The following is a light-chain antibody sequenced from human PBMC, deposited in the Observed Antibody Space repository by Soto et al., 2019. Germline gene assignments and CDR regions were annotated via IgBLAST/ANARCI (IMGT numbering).Light chain of an antibody. CDR1: QDINNF. Sequence: DIQMAQSPSSLSASVGDRVTITCEASQDINNFLNWYQQKPGKAPSLLIYDASTLATGVPPRFSGSGSGTEFTFTSSSLHPEDIATYFCQHYDDLPLTFGGGTRVEI. V-gene: IGKV1-33*01. CDR3: QHYDDLPLT. CDR2: DAS. J-gene: IGKJ4*01.